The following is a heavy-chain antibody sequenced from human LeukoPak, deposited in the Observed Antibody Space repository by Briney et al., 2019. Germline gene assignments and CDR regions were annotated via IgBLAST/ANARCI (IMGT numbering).Heavy chain of an antibody. Sequence: SETLSLTCAVYGGSFSGYYWSWIRQPPGKGLEWIGEINHSGSTNYNPSLKSRVTISVDTSKNQFSLKLSSVTAADTAVYYCARGVWGYSGYDYYYMDVWGKGTTVTVSS. D-gene: IGHD5-12*01. V-gene: IGHV4-34*01. CDR2: INHSGST. CDR1: GGSFSGYY. CDR3: ARGVWGYSGYDYYYMDV. J-gene: IGHJ6*03.